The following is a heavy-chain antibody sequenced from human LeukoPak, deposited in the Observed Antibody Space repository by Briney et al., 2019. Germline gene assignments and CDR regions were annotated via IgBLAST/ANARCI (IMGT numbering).Heavy chain of an antibody. D-gene: IGHD3-3*01. CDR3: ARDFTESGYFDY. CDR2: ISYDGSNK. Sequence: PGRSLRLSCAASGFTFSSYAMHWVRQAPGKGLEWVAVISYDGSNKYYADSVKGRFTISRDNSKNTLYLQMNSLRAEDTAVYYCARDFTESGYFDYWGQGTLVTVSS. CDR1: GFTFSSYA. V-gene: IGHV3-30-3*01. J-gene: IGHJ4*02.